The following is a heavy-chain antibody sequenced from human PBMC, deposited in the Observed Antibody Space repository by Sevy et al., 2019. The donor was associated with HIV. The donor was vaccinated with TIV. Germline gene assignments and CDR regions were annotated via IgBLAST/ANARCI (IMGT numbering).Heavy chain of an antibody. J-gene: IGHJ3*02. CDR1: GFTFSSYS. D-gene: IGHD5-12*01. CDR3: ARGEVDIVATRTDDAFDI. Sequence: GGYLRLSCAASGFTFSSYSMNWVRQAPGKGLEWVSSISSSSSYIYYADSVKGRFTFSRDNAKNSLYLQMNSLRAEDTAVHYCARGEVDIVATRTDDAFDIWGQGTMVTVSS. V-gene: IGHV3-21*01. CDR2: ISSSSSYI.